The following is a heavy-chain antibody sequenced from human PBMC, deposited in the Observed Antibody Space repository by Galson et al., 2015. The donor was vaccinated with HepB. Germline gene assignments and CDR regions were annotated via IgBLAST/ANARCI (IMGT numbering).Heavy chain of an antibody. V-gene: IGHV1-69*04. J-gene: IGHJ6*02. CDR1: GGTFSSYA. Sequence: SVKVSCKASGGTFSSYAISWVRQAPGQGLEWMGRIIPILGIANYAQKFQGRVTITADKSTSTAYMELSSLRSEDTAVYYCARAAIAVASTVYYYGMDVWGQRTTVTVSS. CDR2: IIPILGIA. D-gene: IGHD6-19*01. CDR3: ARAAIAVASTVYYYGMDV.